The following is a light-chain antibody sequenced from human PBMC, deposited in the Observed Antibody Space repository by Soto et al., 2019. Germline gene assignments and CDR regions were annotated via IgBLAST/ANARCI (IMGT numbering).Light chain of an antibody. V-gene: IGLV2-23*01. J-gene: IGLJ1*01. Sequence: QSVLTQPASVSGSPGQSITISCTGTSSDVGSYNLVSWYQQHPGKAPKLMIYEGTKRPSGVSDRFSGSRSGNTASLTISGLQAEDEADYYCCSYASSSTDVFGTGTKVTVL. CDR2: EGT. CDR3: CSYASSSTDV. CDR1: SSDVGSYNL.